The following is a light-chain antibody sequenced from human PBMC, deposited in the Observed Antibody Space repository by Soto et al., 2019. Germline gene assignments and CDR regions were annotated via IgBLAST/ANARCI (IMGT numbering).Light chain of an antibody. J-gene: IGKJ1*01. CDR3: QQFRGT. Sequence: DIPMTQSPSTLSASVGDRVTITCRASQGISNWLAWYQQKPGKAPKLLIYDASTLESGVPSRFSGSGSGTEFTLTISTLLPDDFATYYCQQFRGTYGQGTKVAIE. CDR1: QGISNW. V-gene: IGKV1-5*01. CDR2: DAS.